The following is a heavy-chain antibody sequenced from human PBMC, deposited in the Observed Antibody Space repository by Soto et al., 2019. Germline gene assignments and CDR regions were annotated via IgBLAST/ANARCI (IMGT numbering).Heavy chain of an antibody. Sequence: GGSLRLSCAASGFTFSKAWSNWVRQAPGKGLEWVGRVKSKTHGGTTYFAAPVKGRFAISRDDSKTVVYLELNSLKTEDTAIYYCTTDSYITSIIVRFDYWGHGTLVTVSS. D-gene: IGHD3-22*01. CDR1: GFTFSKAW. J-gene: IGHJ4*01. CDR3: TTDSYITSIIVRFDY. V-gene: IGHV3-15*07. CDR2: VKSKTHGGTT.